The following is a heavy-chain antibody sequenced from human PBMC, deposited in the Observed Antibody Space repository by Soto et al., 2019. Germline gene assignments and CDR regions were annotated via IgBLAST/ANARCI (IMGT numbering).Heavy chain of an antibody. D-gene: IGHD3-16*01. V-gene: IGHV4-39*01. Sequence: SETLSLTCTVSGGSISSSSYYWGWIRQPPGKGLEWIGSIYYSGSTYYNPSLKSRVTISVETSKNQFSLKLSSVTAADTAVYYCARRADYDYIWGSYEFDYWGQGTLVTVSS. CDR2: IYYSGST. CDR1: GGSISSSSYY. J-gene: IGHJ4*02. CDR3: ARRADYDYIWGSYEFDY.